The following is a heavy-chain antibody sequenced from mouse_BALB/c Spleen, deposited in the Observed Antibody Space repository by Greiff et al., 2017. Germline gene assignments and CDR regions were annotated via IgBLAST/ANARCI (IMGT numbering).Heavy chain of an antibody. D-gene: IGHD1-2*01. V-gene: IGHV3-2*02. CDR3: ARRTTATYYYAMDY. CDR2: ISYSGST. J-gene: IGHJ4*01. Sequence: EVQLQQSGPGLVKPSQSLSLTCTVTGYSITSDYAWNWIRQFPGNKLEWMGYISYSGSTSYNPSLKSRISITRDTSKNQFFLQLNSVTTEDTATYYCARRTTATYYYAMDYWGQGTSVTVSS. CDR1: GYSITSDYA.